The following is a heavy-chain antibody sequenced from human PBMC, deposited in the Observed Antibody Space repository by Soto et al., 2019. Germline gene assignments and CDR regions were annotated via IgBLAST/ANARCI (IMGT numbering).Heavy chain of an antibody. CDR3: ARGFGAPRHGMDV. Sequence: QLQLQESGSGLVKPSQTLSLTCAVSGGSISSGGYSWSWIRQPPGKGLEWIGYIYQSGSTYYNPSLKSRVTISVDRSKNPFDLKLSSVTAADTAVYYCARGFGAPRHGMDVWGQGTTVTVSS. D-gene: IGHD3-16*01. CDR1: GGSISSGGYS. CDR2: IYQSGST. J-gene: IGHJ6*02. V-gene: IGHV4-30-2*01.